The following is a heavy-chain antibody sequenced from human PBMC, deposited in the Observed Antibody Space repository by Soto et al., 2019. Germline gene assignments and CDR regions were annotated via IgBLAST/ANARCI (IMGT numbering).Heavy chain of an antibody. D-gene: IGHD2-21*02. J-gene: IGHJ4*02. CDR3: ARDDGLAYCGGDCYS. Sequence: QVQLVQSGAEVKKPGSSVKVSCKASGGTFSSYTISWVRQAPGQGLEWMGRIIPILGIANYAQKFQGRVTITAEQSTSTAYMELSSLRSEDTAVYYCARDDGLAYCGGDCYSWGQGTLVTVSS. CDR2: IIPILGIA. CDR1: GGTFSSYT. V-gene: IGHV1-69*02.